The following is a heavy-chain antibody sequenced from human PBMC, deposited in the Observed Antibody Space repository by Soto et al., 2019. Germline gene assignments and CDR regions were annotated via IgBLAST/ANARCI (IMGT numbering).Heavy chain of an antibody. V-gene: IGHV3-74*01. Sequence: EVQLVESGGGLVQPGGSLRLSCAASGFTFSNYWIHWVRQVPGKGLVWVSHIGRDGTNTAYADSVKGRFTISRDNAKDTLFLQMNSLRADDTAVYYCARSGYNYAYDFWSQGTLVTVSS. D-gene: IGHD5-18*01. J-gene: IGHJ4*02. CDR2: IGRDGTNT. CDR1: GFTFSNYW. CDR3: ARSGYNYAYDF.